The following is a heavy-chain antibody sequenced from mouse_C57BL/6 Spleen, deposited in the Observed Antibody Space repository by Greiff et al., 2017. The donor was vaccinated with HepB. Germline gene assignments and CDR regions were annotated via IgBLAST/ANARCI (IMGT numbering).Heavy chain of an antibody. CDR1: GYTFTSYW. Sequence: QVQLQQSGAELVKPGASVKLSCKASGYTFTSYWMHWVKQRPGQGLEWIGMIHPNSGSTNYNEKFKSKATLTVDKSSSTAYMQLSSLSSEDSAVYYCGDYDYDAGPWFAYGGQGTLVTVSA. J-gene: IGHJ3*01. CDR2: IHPNSGST. V-gene: IGHV1-64*01. D-gene: IGHD2-4*01. CDR3: GDYDYDAGPWFAY.